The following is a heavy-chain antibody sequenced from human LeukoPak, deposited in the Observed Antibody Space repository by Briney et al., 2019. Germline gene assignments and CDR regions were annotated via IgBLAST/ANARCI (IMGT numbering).Heavy chain of an antibody. CDR1: GFTFSSHD. V-gene: IGHV3-13*01. CDR2: IGTGGDT. J-gene: IGHJ6*02. D-gene: IGHD3-22*01. Sequence: GGSLRLSCAASGFTFSSHDMHWVRQATGKGLEWVSAIGTGGDTYYVDAVKGRFTISRENAKNSLYLQMNSLRAGDTAVYYCARDPRYASSGYPNYGMDVWGQGTTVTVSS. CDR3: ARDPRYASSGYPNYGMDV.